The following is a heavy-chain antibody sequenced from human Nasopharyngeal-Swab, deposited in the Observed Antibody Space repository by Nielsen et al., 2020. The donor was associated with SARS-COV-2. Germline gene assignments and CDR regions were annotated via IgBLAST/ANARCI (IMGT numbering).Heavy chain of an antibody. CDR2: IYYSGST. CDR1: GGSISSYY. D-gene: IGHD4/OR15-4a*01. CDR3: ARGADQSDGMDV. Sequence: SETLSLTCTVSGGSISSYYWSWIRQPPGKGLEWIGYIYYSGSTNYNPSLKSRVTISVDTSKNQFSLKLSSVTAADTAVYYCARGADQSDGMDVCGQGTTVTVSS. J-gene: IGHJ6*02. V-gene: IGHV4-59*08.